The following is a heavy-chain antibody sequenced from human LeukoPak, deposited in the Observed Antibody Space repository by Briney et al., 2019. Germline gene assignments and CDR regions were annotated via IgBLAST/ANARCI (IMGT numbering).Heavy chain of an antibody. Sequence: GGSLRLSCAASGFTFSDYYMSWIRQAPGKGLEWVSYISSSGSTIYYAASVKGRFTISRDNSKNTLYLQMNSLRAEDTAVYYCAKPPRSYDILTGYYAPGDYWGQGTLVTVSS. J-gene: IGHJ4*02. CDR2: ISSSGSTI. D-gene: IGHD3-9*01. V-gene: IGHV3-11*01. CDR3: AKPPRSYDILTGYYAPGDY. CDR1: GFTFSDYY.